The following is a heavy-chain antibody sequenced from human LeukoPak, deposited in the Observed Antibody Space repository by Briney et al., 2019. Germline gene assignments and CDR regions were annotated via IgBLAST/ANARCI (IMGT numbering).Heavy chain of an antibody. D-gene: IGHD6-19*01. J-gene: IGHJ5*02. CDR2: INPSGGST. V-gene: IGHV1-46*01. Sequence: ASVKVSCKASGYTFTSHGISWVRQAPGQGLEWMGIINPSGGSTTYPQKFQGRVTMTRDMSTSTVYMDLSSLRSEDTAVYYCARGGYSSPRGWFDPWGQGTLVTVSS. CDR1: GYTFTSHG. CDR3: ARGGYSSPRGWFDP.